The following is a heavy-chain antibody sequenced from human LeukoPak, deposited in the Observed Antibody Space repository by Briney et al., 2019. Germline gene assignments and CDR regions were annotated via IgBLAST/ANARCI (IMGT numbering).Heavy chain of an antibody. CDR2: MNPNSGNT. Sequence: ASVKVSCKASGYTFTSYDINWVRQATGQGLEWMGWMNPNSGNTGYAQKFQGRVTMTRNTSISTAYMELRSLRSDDTAVYYCARAGTYYDFWSGYYNKDYWGQGTLVTVSS. CDR3: ARAGTYYDFWSGYYNKDY. D-gene: IGHD3-3*01. J-gene: IGHJ4*02. V-gene: IGHV1-8*01. CDR1: GYTFTSYD.